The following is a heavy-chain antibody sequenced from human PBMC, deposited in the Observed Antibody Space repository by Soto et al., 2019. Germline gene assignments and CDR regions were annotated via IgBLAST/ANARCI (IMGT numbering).Heavy chain of an antibody. J-gene: IGHJ4*02. CDR3: ARDGDVNTGFGKDY. D-gene: IGHD3-16*01. Sequence: WALRLSCSASVFTFSSYGMHWFRQAPGKGLEWVAFIWHDGGNKFYAESVKGRFTISRDNSKNTLYLQMTSLSAEDTAMYYCARDGDVNTGFGKDYWGQGTLVTVSS. CDR2: IWHDGGNK. V-gene: IGHV3-33*01. CDR1: VFTFSSYG.